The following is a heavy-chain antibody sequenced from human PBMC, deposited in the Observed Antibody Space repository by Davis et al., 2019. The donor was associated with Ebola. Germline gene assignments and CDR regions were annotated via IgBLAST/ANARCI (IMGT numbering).Heavy chain of an antibody. CDR1: GASISSSNYY. CDR3: ARGGRGAFDI. J-gene: IGHJ3*02. CDR2: IYYSGST. V-gene: IGHV4-39*07. Sequence: SETLSLTCTVSGASISSSNYYWGWIRQPPGKGLEWIGSIYYSGSTNYNPSLKSRVTISVDTSKNQFSLKLSSVTAADTAVYYCARGGRGAFDIWGQGTTVTVSS. D-gene: IGHD3/OR15-3a*01.